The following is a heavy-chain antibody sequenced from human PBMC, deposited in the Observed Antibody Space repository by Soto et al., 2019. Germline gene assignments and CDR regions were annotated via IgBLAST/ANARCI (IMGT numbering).Heavy chain of an antibody. CDR1: GYTFTRSG. Sequence: QVQLVQSGAEVKKPGASVKVSCKASGYTFTRSGISWVRQAPGQGLEWMGWINGYNGNTNYTQKMQGRIIMTTDTPXXTAYMELRSLRSDDTAVYYCARMGDVPYYYYGMDVWGQGTTVIVSS. J-gene: IGHJ6*02. D-gene: IGHD3-16*01. CDR3: ARMGDVPYYYYGMDV. CDR2: INGYNGNT. V-gene: IGHV1-18*01.